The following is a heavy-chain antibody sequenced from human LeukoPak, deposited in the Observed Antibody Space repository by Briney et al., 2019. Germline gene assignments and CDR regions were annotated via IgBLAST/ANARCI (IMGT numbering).Heavy chain of an antibody. D-gene: IGHD6-13*01. CDR1: GFTVSSNY. CDR3: ARESSAAGGHSGS. J-gene: IGHJ5*02. V-gene: IGHV3-66*01. Sequence: GGSLRLSCVASGFTVSSNYMSWVRQAPGKGLEWVSVIYSGGSTYSADSVKGRFTISRDNSKNTLYLQMNSLRVEDTAVYYCARESSAAGGHSGSWGQGTLVTVSS. CDR2: IYSGGST.